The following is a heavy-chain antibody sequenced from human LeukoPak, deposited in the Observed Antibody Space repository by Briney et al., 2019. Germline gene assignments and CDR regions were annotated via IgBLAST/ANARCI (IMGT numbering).Heavy chain of an antibody. CDR1: GFTFSSYS. Sequence: QSGGSLRLSCAASGFTFSSYSMNWVRQAPGKGLEWVSYISSSSTTIYYADSVKGRFTISRDNSKNTLYLQMNSLRAEDTAVYYCAKDRKRYSSSPGYWGQGTLVTVSS. D-gene: IGHD6-6*01. CDR2: ISSSSTTI. CDR3: AKDRKRYSSSPGY. J-gene: IGHJ4*02. V-gene: IGHV3-48*01.